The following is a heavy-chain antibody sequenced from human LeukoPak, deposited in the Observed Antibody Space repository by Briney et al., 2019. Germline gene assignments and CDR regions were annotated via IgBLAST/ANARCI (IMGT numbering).Heavy chain of an antibody. D-gene: IGHD1-26*01. J-gene: IGHJ6*03. V-gene: IGHV3-9*03. CDR2: ISWNSGSI. CDR1: GFTFDDYA. Sequence: GGSLRLSCAASGFTFDDYAMRWVRQAPGKGLEWVSGISWNSGSIGYADSVKGRFTISRDNAKNSLYLQMNSLRAEDMALYYCVWGPRDYYYYYMDVWGKGTTVTVSS. CDR3: VWGPRDYYYYYMDV.